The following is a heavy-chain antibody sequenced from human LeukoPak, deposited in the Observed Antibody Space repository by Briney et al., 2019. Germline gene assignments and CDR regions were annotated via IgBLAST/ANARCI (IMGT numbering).Heavy chain of an antibody. J-gene: IGHJ5*02. V-gene: IGHV4-34*01. CDR3: ARDRLQLQS. D-gene: IGHD1-1*01. CDR2: INHSGST. Sequence: SETLSLTCAVYGGSFSGYYWSWIRQPPGKGLEWIGEINHSGSTNYNPSLKSRVTISVDTSKNQFSLKLSSVTAADAAVYYCARDRLQLQSWGQGTLVTVSS. CDR1: GGSFSGYY.